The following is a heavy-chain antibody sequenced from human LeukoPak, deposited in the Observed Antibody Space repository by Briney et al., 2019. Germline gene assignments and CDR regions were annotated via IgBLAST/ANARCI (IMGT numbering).Heavy chain of an antibody. J-gene: IGHJ6*03. D-gene: IGHD3-3*01. CDR3: ARGGYDFWSGYSRFGALYYMDV. V-gene: IGHV1-8*03. CDR2: MNPNSGNT. Sequence: ASVKVSCKASGYTFTSYGISWVRQATGQGLEWMGWMNPNSGNTGYAQKFQGRVTITRNTSISTAYMELSSLRSEDTAVYYCARGGYDFWSGYSRFGALYYMDVWGKGTTVTVSS. CDR1: GYTFTSYG.